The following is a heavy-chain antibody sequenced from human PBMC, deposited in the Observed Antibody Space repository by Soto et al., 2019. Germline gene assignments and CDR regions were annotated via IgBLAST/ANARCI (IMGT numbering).Heavy chain of an antibody. Sequence: KPSETLSLTCTVSGGSISSYYWSWIRQPPGKGLEWIGYIYYSGSTNYNPSLKSRVTISVDTSKNQFSLKLSSVTAADTAVYYCARDRYGDYFWGQGTLVTVSS. CDR2: IYYSGST. D-gene: IGHD4-17*01. CDR3: ARDRYGDYF. CDR1: GGSISSYY. J-gene: IGHJ4*02. V-gene: IGHV4-59*01.